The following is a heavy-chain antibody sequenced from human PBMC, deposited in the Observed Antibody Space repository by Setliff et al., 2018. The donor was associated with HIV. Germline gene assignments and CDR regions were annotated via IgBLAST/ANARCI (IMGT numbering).Heavy chain of an antibody. V-gene: IGHV3-33*08. J-gene: IGHJ6*03. Sequence: GGSLRLSCTGSGFIFSSVDMHWVRQAPGKGLECVAVIHYDGSNEFYADSVKGRFTISRDNAKNSLYLQMNSLRVEDTALYYCARGYPSHSQAYYYMDVWGKGTTVTVSS. CDR1: GFIFSSVD. CDR3: ARGYPSHSQAYYYMDV. CDR2: IHYDGSNE. D-gene: IGHD6-13*01.